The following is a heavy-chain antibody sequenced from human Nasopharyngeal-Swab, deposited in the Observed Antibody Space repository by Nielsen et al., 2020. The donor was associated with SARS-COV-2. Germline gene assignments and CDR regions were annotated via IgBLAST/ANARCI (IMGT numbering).Heavy chain of an antibody. Sequence: LVRQAPRLGLEWMGGNIPIFGTANYAQKFQGRATITADKSTSTAYMELSSLRSEDTAVYYRARDLAVHPHAFDIRGQGTMVTVSS. J-gene: IGHJ3*02. V-gene: IGHV1-69*06. CDR3: ARDLAVHPHAFDI. CDR2: NIPIFGTA.